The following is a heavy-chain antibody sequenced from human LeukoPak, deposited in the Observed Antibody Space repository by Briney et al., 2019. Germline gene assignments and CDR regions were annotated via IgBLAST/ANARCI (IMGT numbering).Heavy chain of an antibody. V-gene: IGHV4-59*08. CDR2: IYSSGSN. Sequence: SETLSLTCTVSGGSISNYQWSWIRQPPGKGLEWIGFIYSSGSNNYNPSLKSRVTISLDTSKTQFSLKLSSVTAADTAVYNCARGARGYSSDYWGQGSLVTVSS. J-gene: IGHJ4*02. CDR3: ARGARGYSSDY. CDR1: GGSISNYQ. D-gene: IGHD5-12*01.